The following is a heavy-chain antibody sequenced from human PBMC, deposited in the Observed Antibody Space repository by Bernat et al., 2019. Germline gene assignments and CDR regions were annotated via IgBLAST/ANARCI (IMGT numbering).Heavy chain of an antibody. Sequence: QVQLVESGGGLVKPGGSLRLSCAASGFTFSDYYMSWIRQAPGKGLEWVSYITSSSSYTNYADSVKGRFTISRDNAKNSLYLQMNSLRAEDTAVYYCAREHHYERGTFDYWGQGTLVTVSS. CDR3: AREHHYERGTFDY. D-gene: IGHD3-22*01. J-gene: IGHJ4*02. CDR2: ITSSSSYT. V-gene: IGHV3-11*05. CDR1: GFTFSDYY.